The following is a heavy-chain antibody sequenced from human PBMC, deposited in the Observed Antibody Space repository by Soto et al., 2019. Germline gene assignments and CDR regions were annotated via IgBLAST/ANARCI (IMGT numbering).Heavy chain of an antibody. CDR2: ISSNDDST. J-gene: IGHJ4*02. CDR3: ARDTDGLHY. V-gene: IGHV3-64*04. CDR1: GFTFSSYA. Sequence: GGTVRLSCAASGFTFSSYAMLWVRQAPGKGLEYVSAISSNDDSTDYADSVKGRFTISRDKPQNTLYLQMNSLRAEDTAVYYCARDTDGLHYWGQGTLVTVSS.